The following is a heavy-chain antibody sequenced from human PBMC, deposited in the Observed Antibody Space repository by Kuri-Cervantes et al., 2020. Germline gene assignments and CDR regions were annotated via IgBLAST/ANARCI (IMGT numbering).Heavy chain of an antibody. D-gene: IGHD2-15*01. CDR2: TSSSGSTI. V-gene: IGHV3-11*01. CDR3: ARGYCSGGSCYSGENLFDY. Sequence: GGSLRLSCAASGFTFSDYYMSWIRQAPGKGLEWVSYTSSSGSTIYYADSVKGRFTISRDNAKNSLYLQMNSLRAEDTALYHCARGYCSGGSCYSGENLFDYWGQGTLVTVSS. J-gene: IGHJ4*02. CDR1: GFTFSDYY.